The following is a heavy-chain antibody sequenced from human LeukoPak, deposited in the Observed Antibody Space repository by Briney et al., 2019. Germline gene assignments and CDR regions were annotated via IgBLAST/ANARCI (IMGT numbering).Heavy chain of an antibody. CDR1: GFTFSSYA. D-gene: IGHD4-17*01. CDR2: ISYDGSNK. J-gene: IGHJ6*02. Sequence: GGSLRLSCAASGFTFSSYAMHWVRQAPGKGLEGVAVISYDGSNKYYADSVKGRFTISRDNSKNTLYLQMNSLRAEDTAVYYCARDRDYGDYDYYYYGMDVWGQGTTVTVSS. CDR3: ARDRDYGDYDYYYYGMDV. V-gene: IGHV3-30-3*01.